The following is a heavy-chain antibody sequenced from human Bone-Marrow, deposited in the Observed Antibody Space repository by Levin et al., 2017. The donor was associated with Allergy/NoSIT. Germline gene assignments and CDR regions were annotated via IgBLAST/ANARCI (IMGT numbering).Heavy chain of an antibody. CDR2: ISSIPSYI. Sequence: PGGSLRLSCLASGFNFGSYSMNWVRQAPGKGLEWVASISSIPSYIYYGDSVKGRFTVSRDNAKNSLYLQMNNLRVEDTAFYYCAGGAYHQSPAWGQGTLVTVSS. J-gene: IGHJ4*02. CDR1: GFNFGSYS. D-gene: IGHD3-16*01. V-gene: IGHV3-21*06. CDR3: AGGAYHQSPA.